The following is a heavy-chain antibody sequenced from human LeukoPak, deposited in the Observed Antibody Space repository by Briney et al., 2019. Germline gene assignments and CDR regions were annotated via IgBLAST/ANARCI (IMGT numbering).Heavy chain of an antibody. CDR3: ARGADGVSSNSRGWFDP. CDR2: MSGSGSRT. Sequence: GGSLRLSCAASGFIFSNYGMSWVRQAPGKGLEWVSAMSGSGSRTYYADSVKGRFTISRDNSKNTLYLQMNSLRAEDTAVYSCARGADGVSSNSRGWFDPWGQGTLVTVSS. CDR1: GFIFSNYG. V-gene: IGHV3-23*01. J-gene: IGHJ5*02. D-gene: IGHD2-15*01.